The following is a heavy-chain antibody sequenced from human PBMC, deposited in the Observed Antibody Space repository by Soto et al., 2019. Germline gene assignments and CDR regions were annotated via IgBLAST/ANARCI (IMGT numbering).Heavy chain of an antibody. J-gene: IGHJ6*02. Sequence: ASVKVSCKASGYTFTGYYMHWVRQAPGQGLEWMGWINPNSGGTNYAQKFQGWATMTRDTSISTAYMELSRLRSDDTAVYYCARERYSSPALGYYYGMDVWGQGTTVTVSS. CDR1: GYTFTGYY. D-gene: IGHD6-13*01. CDR2: INPNSGGT. CDR3: ARERYSSPALGYYYGMDV. V-gene: IGHV1-2*04.